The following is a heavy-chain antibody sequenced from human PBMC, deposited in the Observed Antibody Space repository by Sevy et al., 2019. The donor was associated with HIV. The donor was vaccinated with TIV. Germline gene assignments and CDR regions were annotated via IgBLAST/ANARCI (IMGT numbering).Heavy chain of an antibody. V-gene: IGHV5-51*01. CDR3: GRHGALQDAPDY. J-gene: IGHJ4*02. CDR1: GYNFTSYW. D-gene: IGHD2-15*01. CDR2: IYPGDSDT. Sequence: GESLKISCKGSGYNFTSYWIGWVRQMPGKGLVGMGIIYPGDSDTRYSPSFQGQVTISADKSISTAYLQWSSLKASDTAMYYCGRHGALQDAPDYWGQRTLVTVSS.